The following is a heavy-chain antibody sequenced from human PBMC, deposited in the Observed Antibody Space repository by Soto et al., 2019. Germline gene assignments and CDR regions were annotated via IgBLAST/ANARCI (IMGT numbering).Heavy chain of an antibody. CDR2: IYYSGST. V-gene: IGHV4-30-4*01. J-gene: IGHJ5*02. D-gene: IGHD6-13*01. CDR1: GGSISSGDYY. CDR3: ARGLAAAGTHNWFDP. Sequence: QVQLQESGPGLVKPSQTLSLTCTVSGGSISSGDYYWSWIRQPPGKGLEWIGYIYYSGSTYYNPSLKSRVTISVDTSKNQFSLKLSSVTAADTAVYYCARGLAAAGTHNWFDPWGQGTLVTVSS.